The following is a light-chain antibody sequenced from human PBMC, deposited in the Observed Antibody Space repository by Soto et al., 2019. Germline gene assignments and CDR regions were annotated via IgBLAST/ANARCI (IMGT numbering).Light chain of an antibody. Sequence: EIVMTQSPATLSVSPGERATLSCRASQGVSTNLAWYQQKPGQAPRLLIYGASTRATGIPGRFSGRGSGTDFTLTISNLQSEDFAVYYCQQYDKWPPWTFGQGSKVEVK. CDR1: QGVSTN. V-gene: IGKV3-15*01. CDR3: QQYDKWPPWT. CDR2: GAS. J-gene: IGKJ1*01.